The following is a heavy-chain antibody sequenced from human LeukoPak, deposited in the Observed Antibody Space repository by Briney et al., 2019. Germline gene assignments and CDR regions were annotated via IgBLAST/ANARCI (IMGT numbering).Heavy chain of an antibody. V-gene: IGHV4-34*01. CDR3: ARVGGYSYGLYYFDY. J-gene: IGHJ4*02. D-gene: IGHD5-18*01. CDR2: INYSGST. CDR1: GGSFSGYY. Sequence: PSETLSLTCAVYGGSFSGYYWSWIRQPPGKGLEWIGEINYSGSTNYNPSLKSRVTISVDTSKNQFSLKLSSVTAADTAVYYCARVGGYSYGLYYFDYWGQGTLVTVSS.